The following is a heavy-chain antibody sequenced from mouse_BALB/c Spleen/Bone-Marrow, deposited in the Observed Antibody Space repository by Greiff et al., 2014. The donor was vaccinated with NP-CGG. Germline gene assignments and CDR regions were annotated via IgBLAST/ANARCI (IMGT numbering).Heavy chain of an antibody. Sequence: EVQLQQSGAELVKPGASVKLSCTASGFNIKDTYMHWVKQRPEQGLEWIGWIDTANGNTKYDPKFQGKATITADTSSNTAYLQLSSLTSEDTAVYYCARYGNGLMDYWGQGTSVTVSS. V-gene: IGHV14-3*02. CDR2: IDTANGNT. CDR3: ARYGNGLMDY. D-gene: IGHD2-1*01. CDR1: GFNIKDTY. J-gene: IGHJ4*01.